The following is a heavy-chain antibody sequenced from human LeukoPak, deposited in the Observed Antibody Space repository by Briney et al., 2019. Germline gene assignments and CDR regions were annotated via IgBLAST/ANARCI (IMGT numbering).Heavy chain of an antibody. J-gene: IGHJ3*02. V-gene: IGHV1-2*02. D-gene: IGHD6-19*01. CDR1: GYTFTSYD. Sequence: ASVKVSCKASGYTFTSYDMNWVRQAPGEGLEWMGWINPNSGGTKYAQKFQGRVTMTRDTSINTAYMEVRRLTSDDTAVYYCARERGTLAVAGDAVDIWGQGTMVTVSS. CDR3: ARERGTLAVAGDAVDI. CDR2: INPNSGGT.